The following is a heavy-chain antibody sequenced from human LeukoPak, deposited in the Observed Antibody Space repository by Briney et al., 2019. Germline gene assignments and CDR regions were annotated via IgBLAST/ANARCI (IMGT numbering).Heavy chain of an antibody. J-gene: IGHJ6*04. Sequence: SETLSLTCSVSGDSISSYFWSWIRQPPRKGLEWVWYSYSSGSTNYNPTPRSRMSISVDTSKNQVSLELTSVTASDTAIYYCERHLPPPTGFSSSTGGYMSASEYFGMDVWGKGTPVTVSS. D-gene: IGHD2-2*02. CDR3: ERHLPPPTGFSSSTGGYMSASEYFGMDV. CDR1: GDSISSYF. CDR2: SYSSGST. V-gene: IGHV4-4*09.